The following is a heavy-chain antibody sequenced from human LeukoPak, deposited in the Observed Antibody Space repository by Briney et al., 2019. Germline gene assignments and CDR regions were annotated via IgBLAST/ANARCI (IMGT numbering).Heavy chain of an antibody. D-gene: IGHD2-2*01. V-gene: IGHV4-39*01. CDR3: ASNPAAISDALDI. J-gene: IGHJ3*02. CDR1: GGSISSSSYY. CDR2: IYYSGST. Sequence: SETLSLTCTVSGGSISSSSYYWGWIRQPPGKGLEWIGSIYYSGSTYYNPSLKSRVTISVDTSKNQFSLKLSSVTAADTAVYYCASNPAAISDALDIWGQGTMVTVSS.